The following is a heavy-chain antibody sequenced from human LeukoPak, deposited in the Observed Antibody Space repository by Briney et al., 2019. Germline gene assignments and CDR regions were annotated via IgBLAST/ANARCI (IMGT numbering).Heavy chain of an antibody. V-gene: IGHV4-59*01. J-gene: IGHJ4*02. CDR1: GGSISSYY. CDR3: ARTRDYYGSGSFYY. CDR2: IYYSGST. Sequence: SETLSLTCTVAGGSISSYYWSWIRQPPGKGLGWIGYIYYSGSTNYNPSLKSRVTISVDTSKNQFSLKLSSVTAADTAVYYCARTRDYYGSGSFYYWGQGTLVTVSS. D-gene: IGHD3-10*01.